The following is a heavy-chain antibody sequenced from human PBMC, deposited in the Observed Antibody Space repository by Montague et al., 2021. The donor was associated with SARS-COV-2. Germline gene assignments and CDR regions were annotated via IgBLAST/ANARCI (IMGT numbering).Heavy chain of an antibody. CDR3: TRAGEDYYYDGNGFLY. J-gene: IGHJ4*02. CDR1: GFPFSSYE. V-gene: IGHV3-48*03. CDR2: ISNTGDNT. D-gene: IGHD3-22*01. Sequence: SLRLSCAASGFPFSSYEMNWVRQAPGKGLEWVSSISNTGDNTYYSDSVKGRFTISRDNAKNTLYLQLNSLRAEDTAVYYCTRAGEDYYYDGNGFLYRGQGILVTVSS.